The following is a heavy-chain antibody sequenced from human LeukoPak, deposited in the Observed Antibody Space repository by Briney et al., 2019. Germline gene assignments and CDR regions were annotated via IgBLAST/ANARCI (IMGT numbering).Heavy chain of an antibody. Sequence: GGSLRLSCAASGFTFDDYAMHWVRQAPGKGLEWVSLITWDGGRIYYADSVKGRFTISRDNSKDSLYLQMNSLRAEGTALYYCAKALNIGMASYFDYWGQGTLVTVSS. CDR1: GFTFDDYA. CDR3: AKALNIGMASYFDY. V-gene: IGHV3-43D*03. D-gene: IGHD5-18*01. J-gene: IGHJ4*02. CDR2: ITWDGGRI.